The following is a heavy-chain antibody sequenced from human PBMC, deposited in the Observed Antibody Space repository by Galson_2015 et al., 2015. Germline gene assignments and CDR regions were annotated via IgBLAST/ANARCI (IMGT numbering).Heavy chain of an antibody. Sequence: SLRLSCAASGFTFSNYAMNWVHQAPGKGLEWVSYIGSSSGSTYYADSVKGRFTISRDNAKNSLYLQMNSLRDEDTAVYYCARGQGGSYGYFQHWGQGTLVTVSS. CDR1: GFTFSNYA. D-gene: IGHD1-26*01. CDR2: IGSSSGST. CDR3: ARGQGGSYGYFQH. V-gene: IGHV3-48*02. J-gene: IGHJ1*01.